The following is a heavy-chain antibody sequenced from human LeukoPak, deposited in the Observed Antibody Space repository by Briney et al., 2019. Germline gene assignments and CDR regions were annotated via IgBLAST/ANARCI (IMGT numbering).Heavy chain of an antibody. J-gene: IGHJ4*02. CDR1: GFTFSSYS. Sequence: GGSLRLSCAASGFTFSSYSMNWVRQAPGKGLEWVSYISSSSSTIYYADSVKGRFTISRDNAKNSLYLQMNSLRAEDTAVYYCARELSKNVHSWILGYWGQGTLVTVSS. D-gene: IGHD5-18*01. CDR3: ARELSKNVHSWILGY. CDR2: ISSSSSTI. V-gene: IGHV3-48*04.